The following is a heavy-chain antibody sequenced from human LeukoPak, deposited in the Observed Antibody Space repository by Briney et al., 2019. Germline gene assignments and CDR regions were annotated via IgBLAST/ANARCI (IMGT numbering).Heavy chain of an antibody. D-gene: IGHD3-22*01. J-gene: IGHJ4*02. CDR3: ARVGYHDSSGLLDY. V-gene: IGHV4-59*01. CDR1: GGSISSYY. Sequence: PSETLSLTCTVSGGSISSYYWSWIRQPPGKGLEWIGYIYYSGSTNYNPSLKSRVTISVDTSKNQFSLKLSSVTAADTAVYYCARVGYHDSSGLLDYWGQGTLVTVSS. CDR2: IYYSGST.